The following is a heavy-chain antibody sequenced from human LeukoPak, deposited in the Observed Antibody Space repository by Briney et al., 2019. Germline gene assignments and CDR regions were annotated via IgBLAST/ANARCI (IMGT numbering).Heavy chain of an antibody. CDR1: GFTFSSYA. J-gene: IGHJ4*02. V-gene: IGHV3-7*01. CDR2: INQDGSEK. CDR3: ARGGIQYSNDY. Sequence: GGSLRLSCAASGFTFSSYAMSWVRQAPGKGLEWVANINQDGSEKSYVDSVKGRFTISRDNAKNLLSLQMNSLRAEDTAVYYCARGGIQYSNDYWGQGTLVTVSS. D-gene: IGHD4-11*01.